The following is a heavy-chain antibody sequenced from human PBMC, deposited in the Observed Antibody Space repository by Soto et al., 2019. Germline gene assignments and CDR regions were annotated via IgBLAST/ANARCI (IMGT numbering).Heavy chain of an antibody. CDR2: IIPILGIA. D-gene: IGHD2-2*02. V-gene: IGHV1-69*02. Sequence: QVQLVQSGAEVKKPGSSVKVSCKASGGTFSSYTISGVRQAPGQGLEWMGRIIPILGIANYAQKFQGRVTITADKSPSTDYMELRSLRSEVTAGEYWAMEYCSSTSCYRDYWGQGTLVTVSS. J-gene: IGHJ4*02. CDR3: AMEYCSSTSCYRDY. CDR1: GGTFSSYT.